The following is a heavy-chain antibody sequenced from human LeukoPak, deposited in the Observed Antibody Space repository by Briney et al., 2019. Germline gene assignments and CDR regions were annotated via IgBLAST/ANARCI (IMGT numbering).Heavy chain of an antibody. D-gene: IGHD2-15*01. J-gene: IGHJ5*02. CDR1: GYTFTGYY. V-gene: IGHV1-2*02. CDR3: AREGRYCSGGSCYVNWFDP. Sequence: ASVKVSCKASGYTFTGYYMHWVRQAPGQGLEWMGWINPNSGGTNYAQKFQGRVTMTGDTSISTAYMELSRLRSDDTAVYYCAREGRYCSGGSCYVNWFDPWGQGTLVTVSS. CDR2: INPNSGGT.